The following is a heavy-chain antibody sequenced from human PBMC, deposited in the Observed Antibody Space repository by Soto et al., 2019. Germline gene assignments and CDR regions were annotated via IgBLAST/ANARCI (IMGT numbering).Heavy chain of an antibody. V-gene: IGHV3-11*01. CDR3: ARVGLPKNYDILTGYYYYGMDV. CDR1: GFTFSDYY. D-gene: IGHD3-9*01. J-gene: IGHJ6*02. Sequence: GGSLRLSCAASGFTFSDYYMSWIRQAPGKGLEWVSYISSSGSTIYYADSVKGRFTISRDNAKNSLYLQMNSLRVEDTAVYYCARVGLPKNYDILTGYYYYGMDVWGQGTTVTVSS. CDR2: ISSSGSTI.